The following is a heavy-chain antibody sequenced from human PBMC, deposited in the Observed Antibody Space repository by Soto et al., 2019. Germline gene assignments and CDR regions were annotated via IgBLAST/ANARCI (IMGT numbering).Heavy chain of an antibody. J-gene: IGHJ4*02. CDR3: AGAQNLYFDY. Sequence: SETLSLTCTVSGGSISSGGYYWSWIRQHPGKGLEWIGYIYYSGSTYYNPSLKSRVTISVDTSKNQFSLKLSSVTAADTAVYYCAGAQNLYFDYWGQGTLVTVSS. CDR2: IYYSGST. CDR1: GGSISSGGYY. V-gene: IGHV4-31*03.